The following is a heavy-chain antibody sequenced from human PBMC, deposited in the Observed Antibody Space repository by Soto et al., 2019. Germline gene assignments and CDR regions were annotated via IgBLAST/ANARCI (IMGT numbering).Heavy chain of an antibody. J-gene: IGHJ5*02. CDR1: GGSISSGGYY. Sequence: SETLSLTCTVSGGSISSGGYYWSWIRQHPGKGLEWIGYIYYSGSTYYNPSLKSRITISVGTSKNQFSLKLSSVTAADTAVYYCARSSPVVTAPWGQGTLVTVSS. CDR2: IYYSGST. CDR3: ARSSPVVTAP. V-gene: IGHV4-31*03. D-gene: IGHD2-21*02.